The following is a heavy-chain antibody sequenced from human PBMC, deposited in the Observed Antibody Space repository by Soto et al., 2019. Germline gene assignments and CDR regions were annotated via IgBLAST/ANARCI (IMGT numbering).Heavy chain of an antibody. D-gene: IGHD3-22*01. CDR1: GGSISSRSHY. Sequence: SETLSLTCSVSGGSISSRSHYWGWIRQPPGKGLEWIVSIYYSGSTYYNPSLKSRVTISVDTSKNEFSLKLSSVTAADTAVYYCARLLYDRSGYYYFDYWGQGTLVTVSS. CDR3: ARLLYDRSGYYYFDY. V-gene: IGHV4-39*01. CDR2: IYYSGST. J-gene: IGHJ4*02.